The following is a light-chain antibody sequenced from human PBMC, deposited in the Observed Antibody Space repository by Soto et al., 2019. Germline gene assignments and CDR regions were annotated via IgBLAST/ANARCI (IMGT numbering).Light chain of an antibody. Sequence: EIVMTQSPATLSVSPGERATLSCRASQSVSSDLAWYQQIPGQAPRLLIYGASTRATGTPARFSGSGSGTEFTLTISSLQSEDIAVYYCQQYGSSPRFTFGPGTKVDI. CDR1: QSVSSD. CDR2: GAS. J-gene: IGKJ3*01. V-gene: IGKV3-15*01. CDR3: QQYGSSPRFT.